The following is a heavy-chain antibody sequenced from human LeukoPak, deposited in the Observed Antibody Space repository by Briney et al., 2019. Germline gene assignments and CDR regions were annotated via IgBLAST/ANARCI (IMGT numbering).Heavy chain of an antibody. CDR1: GGSVSSGSYY. Sequence: PSETLSLTCTVSGGSVSSGSYYWSWIRQPPGKGLEWIGYIYYSGSTNYNPSLKSRVTISVDTSKNQFSLKLSSVTAADTAVYYCALGITIFGVVNSDYFDYWGQGTLVTVSS. J-gene: IGHJ4*02. V-gene: IGHV4-61*01. CDR2: IYYSGST. CDR3: ALGITIFGVVNSDYFDY. D-gene: IGHD3-3*01.